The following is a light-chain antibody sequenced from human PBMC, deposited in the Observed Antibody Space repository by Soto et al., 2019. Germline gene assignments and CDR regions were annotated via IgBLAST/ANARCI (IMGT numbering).Light chain of an antibody. CDR3: QQYDNFPT. V-gene: IGKV1-33*01. J-gene: IGKJ5*01. Sequence: DIQMTQSPSSLSASVGDRVTITCQASQGINNYLNWFQQKPGKAPKLLISDASNLQTGVPSRFSGSGSGTDFTLIISRLQPEDIATYYCQQYDNFPTFGQGTRLEI. CDR2: DAS. CDR1: QGINNY.